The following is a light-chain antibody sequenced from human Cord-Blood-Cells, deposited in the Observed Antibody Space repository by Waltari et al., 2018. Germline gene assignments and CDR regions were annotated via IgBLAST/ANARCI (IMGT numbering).Light chain of an antibody. CDR2: EGS. V-gene: IGLV2-23*01. CDR1: SSYVGRDNL. CDR3: CCYAGSSTFWV. Sequence: QSALTQPASVSVSPGQSITISCTGTSSYVGRDNLVSWYQQNPDKATRLMLYEGSKRAAGGSNRVSGSKTCNTASLTSSGVQGEEEADYYCCCYAGSSTFWVFGGGTKLTVL. J-gene: IGLJ3*02.